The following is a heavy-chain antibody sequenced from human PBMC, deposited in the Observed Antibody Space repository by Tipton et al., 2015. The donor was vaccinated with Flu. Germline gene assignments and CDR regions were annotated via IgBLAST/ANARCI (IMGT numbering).Heavy chain of an antibody. V-gene: IGHV4-59*01. Sequence: LRLSCTASGGSISSYYWSWIRQPPGKGLEWIGYIYYSGSTNYNPSLKSRVTISVDTSKNQFSLKLSSVTAADTAVYYCAMGDGDSDYWGQGTLVTVSS. CDR3: AMGDGDSDY. CDR2: IYYSGST. D-gene: IGHD4-17*01. CDR1: GGSISSYY. J-gene: IGHJ4*02.